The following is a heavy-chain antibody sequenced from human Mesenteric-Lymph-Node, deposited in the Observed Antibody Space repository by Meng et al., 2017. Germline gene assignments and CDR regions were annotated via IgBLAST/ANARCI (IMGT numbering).Heavy chain of an antibody. V-gene: IGHV3-49*04. CDR2: MRGKAYGWTT. CDR3: ARGVLEWESSPHYFDS. CDR1: GFTFGGYA. Sequence: GGSLRLSCTTSGFTFGGYAMSWVRQAPGKGLECLGFMRGKAYGWTTEYAASVTGRFTISRDESKNIAFLQMNSLKSEDTAVYYCARGVLEWESSPHYFDSWGQGTLVTVSS. D-gene: IGHD3-3*01. J-gene: IGHJ4*02.